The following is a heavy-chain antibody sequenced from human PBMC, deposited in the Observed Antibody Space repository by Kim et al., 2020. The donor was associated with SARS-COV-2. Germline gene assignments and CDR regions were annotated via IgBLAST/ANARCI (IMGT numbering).Heavy chain of an antibody. CDR1: GFTFSSYA. D-gene: IGHD3-22*01. CDR2: ISSNGGST. J-gene: IGHJ6*01. Sequence: GGSLRLSCAASGFTFSSYAMHWVRQAPGKGLEYVSAISSNGGSTYYANSVKGRFTISRDNSKNTLYLQMGSLRAEDMAVYYCASLNYYDSSGYFYYGMDV. CDR3: ASLNYYDSSGYFYYGMDV. V-gene: IGHV3-64*01.